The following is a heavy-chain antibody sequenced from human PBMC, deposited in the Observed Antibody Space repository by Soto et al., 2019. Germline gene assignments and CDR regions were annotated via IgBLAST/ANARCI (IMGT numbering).Heavy chain of an antibody. CDR1: GFSLRTSGVG. J-gene: IGHJ4*02. CDR3: AHLTTGGFYFDY. D-gene: IGHD4-17*01. CDR2: IYWDDGK. V-gene: IGHV2-5*02. Sequence: QITLKESGPTLVKPTQTLTLTCTFSGFSLRTSGVGVAWIRQPPGKALEWLALIYWDDGKRYSPSLKSRLTITKDTSKNQVVLRMTNMDPVDTATYYCAHLTTGGFYFDYWGQGTLVTVSS.